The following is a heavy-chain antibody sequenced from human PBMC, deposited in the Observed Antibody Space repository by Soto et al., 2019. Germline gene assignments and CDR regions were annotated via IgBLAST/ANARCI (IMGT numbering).Heavy chain of an antibody. Sequence: GGSLRLSCAASGFTFSSYGMHWVRQAPGKGLGWVAVIWYDGSNKYYAASVKGRFTISRDNSKNTLYLQMNSLRAEDTAVYYCARVRITMVRGVISGMDVWGQGTTVTVSS. CDR3: ARVRITMVRGVISGMDV. CDR1: GFTFSSYG. D-gene: IGHD3-10*01. J-gene: IGHJ6*02. CDR2: IWYDGSNK. V-gene: IGHV3-33*08.